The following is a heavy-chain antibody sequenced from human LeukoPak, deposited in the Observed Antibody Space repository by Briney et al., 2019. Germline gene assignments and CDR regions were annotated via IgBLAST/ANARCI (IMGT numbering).Heavy chain of an antibody. J-gene: IGHJ4*02. CDR2: INHSGST. V-gene: IGHV4-34*01. CDR1: GGSFSGYY. Sequence: SETLSLTCAVYGGSFSGYYWSWIRQPPGKGLEWIGEINHSGSTNYNPSLKSRVTISVDTSKNQFSLKLSSVTAADTAVYYCARMRVVGAIGPFDYWGQGTLVTVSS. CDR3: ARMRVVGAIGPFDY. D-gene: IGHD1-26*01.